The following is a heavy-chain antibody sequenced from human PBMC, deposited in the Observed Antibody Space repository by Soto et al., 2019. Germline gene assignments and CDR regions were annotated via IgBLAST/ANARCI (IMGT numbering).Heavy chain of an antibody. CDR1: GFTFNTYA. J-gene: IGHJ2*01. CDR3: ARGPPYSSSWYWYLDL. CDR2: IWYDGSIK. V-gene: IGHV3-33*01. D-gene: IGHD6-13*01. Sequence: QVQLVESGGGVVQPGRSLRLSCGASGFTFNTYAMHWVRQAPGKGLEWVAVIWYDGSIKYYADSVKGRFTISRDNSENTLYLLVNSLRADDTAVYYCARGPPYSSSWYWYLDLWCRGTLVTVSS.